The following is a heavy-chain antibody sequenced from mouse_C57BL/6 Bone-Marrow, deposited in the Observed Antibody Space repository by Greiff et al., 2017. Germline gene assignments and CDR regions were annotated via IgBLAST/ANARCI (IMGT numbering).Heavy chain of an antibody. CDR2: IYPGDGDT. CDR3: ARYYYGSSYHFDY. J-gene: IGHJ2*01. Sequence: VKLQESGPELVKPGASVKISCKASGYAFSSSWMNWVKQRLGKGLEWIGRIYPGDGDTNYNGKFKGKATLTADKSSSTAYMQLSSLTSEDSAVYFCARYYYGSSYHFDYWGQGTTLTVSS. V-gene: IGHV1-82*01. D-gene: IGHD1-1*01. CDR1: GYAFSSSW.